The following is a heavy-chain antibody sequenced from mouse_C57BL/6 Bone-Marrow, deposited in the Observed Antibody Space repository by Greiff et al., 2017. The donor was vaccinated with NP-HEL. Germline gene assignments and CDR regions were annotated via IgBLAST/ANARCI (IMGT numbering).Heavy chain of an antibody. CDR2: IYPGGGYT. Sequence: QVQLQQSGAELVRPGTSVKMSCKASGYTFTNYWIGWAKQRPGHGLEWIGDIYPGGGYTNYNEKFKGKATLTADKSSSTAYMQFSSLTSEDSAIYYCERRDGYYVSYAMDYWGQGTSVTVSS. CDR1: GYTFTNYW. D-gene: IGHD2-3*01. CDR3: ERRDGYYVSYAMDY. V-gene: IGHV1-63*01. J-gene: IGHJ4*01.